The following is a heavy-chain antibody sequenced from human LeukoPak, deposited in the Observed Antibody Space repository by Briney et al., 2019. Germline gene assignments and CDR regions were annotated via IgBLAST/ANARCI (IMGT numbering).Heavy chain of an antibody. J-gene: IGHJ3*02. CDR1: GYTFTSYD. CDR3: ASRPRGYSYGYFGSGAFDI. Sequence: ASVKVSCKASGYTFTSYDINWVRQATGQGLEWMGWMNPNSGNTGYAQKFQGRVTMTRNTSISTAYMELSSLRSEDTAVYYCASRPRGYSYGYFGSGAFDIWGQGTMVTVSS. D-gene: IGHD5-18*01. V-gene: IGHV1-8*01. CDR2: MNPNSGNT.